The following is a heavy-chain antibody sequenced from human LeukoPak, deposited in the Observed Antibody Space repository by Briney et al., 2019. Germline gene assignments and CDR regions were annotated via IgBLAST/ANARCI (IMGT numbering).Heavy chain of an antibody. CDR1: GFTFSTYW. CDR2: INSDGSST. D-gene: IGHD3-16*02. V-gene: IGHV3-74*01. CDR3: ARETRHLGDLSPSPFDY. J-gene: IGHJ4*02. Sequence: SGGSLRLSCAASGFTFSTYWMHWVRQAPGKGLVWVSRINSDGSSTSYADSVKGRFTISRDTSKNTLYLQMNSLRAEDTAVYYCARETRHLGDLSPSPFDYWGQGTLVTVSS.